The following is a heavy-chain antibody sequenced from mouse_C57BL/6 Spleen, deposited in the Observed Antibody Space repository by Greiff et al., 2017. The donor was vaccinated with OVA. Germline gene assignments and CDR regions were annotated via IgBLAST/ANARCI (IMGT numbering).Heavy chain of an antibody. J-gene: IGHJ2*01. CDR2: IDPENGDT. V-gene: IGHV14-4*01. Sequence: EVQLVESGAELVRPGASVKLSCTASGFNIKDDYMHWVKQRPEQGLEWIGWIDPENGDTEYASKFQGKATITADTSSNTAYLQLSSLTSEDTAVYYCSPITTVVGYWGQGTTLTVSS. CDR1: GFNIKDDY. D-gene: IGHD1-1*01. CDR3: SPITTVVGY.